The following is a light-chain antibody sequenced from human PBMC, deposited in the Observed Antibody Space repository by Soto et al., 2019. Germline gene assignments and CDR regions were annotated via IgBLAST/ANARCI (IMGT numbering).Light chain of an antibody. CDR1: QSVSFSY. CDR2: GAS. CDR3: QQYGSSPLT. J-gene: IGKJ4*01. V-gene: IGKV3-20*01. Sequence: EIVLTQSPGTLSLSPGDGATLSCRASQSVSFSYLAWYQQKPGQAPRLLIYGASSRATGIPDRFSGSESGTDFTLTISRLEPEDCAVYYCQQYGSSPLTFGGGTQVEI.